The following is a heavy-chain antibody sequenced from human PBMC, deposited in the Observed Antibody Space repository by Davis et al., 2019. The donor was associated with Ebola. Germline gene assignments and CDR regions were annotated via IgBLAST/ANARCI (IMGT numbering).Heavy chain of an antibody. D-gene: IGHD4-11*01. Sequence: MPSETLSLTCAVYAGSFSGYYWSWIRQPPGKGLEWIGEINHSGSTNYNPSLKSRVTISVDTSKNQFSLKLSSVTAADTAVYYCARGPTVNGLDYWGQGTLVTVSS. CDR3: ARGPTVNGLDY. CDR2: INHSGST. CDR1: AGSFSGYY. J-gene: IGHJ4*02. V-gene: IGHV4-34*01.